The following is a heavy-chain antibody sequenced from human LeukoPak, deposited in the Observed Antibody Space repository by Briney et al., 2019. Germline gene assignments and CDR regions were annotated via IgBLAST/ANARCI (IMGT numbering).Heavy chain of an antibody. Sequence: SETLSLTCTVSGGSISGYYGSWIRQPPGKGLEWIGYIFHSGSTSYNPSLKSRVTISVDTSKNQFSLKLSSVTAADTAVYYCARHFAIGSSWPYYFDYWGQGTLVTVSS. CDR2: IFHSGST. D-gene: IGHD6-13*01. CDR3: ARHFAIGSSWPYYFDY. J-gene: IGHJ4*02. CDR1: GGSISGYY. V-gene: IGHV4-59*08.